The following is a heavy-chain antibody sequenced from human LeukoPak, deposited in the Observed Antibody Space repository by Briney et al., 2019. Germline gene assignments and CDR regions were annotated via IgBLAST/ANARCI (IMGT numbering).Heavy chain of an antibody. CDR2: INPDGSIT. V-gene: IGHV3-74*01. CDR1: GFTFSNYG. Sequence: GGSLRLSCATSGFTFSNYGMHWVRQVPGKGLVWVSRINPDGSITNYADSVKGRFTISRDNANNMLYLLMNSLRVDDTAVYYCVRALLGTSDYWGQGTLVTVSS. D-gene: IGHD7-27*01. CDR3: VRALLGTSDY. J-gene: IGHJ4*02.